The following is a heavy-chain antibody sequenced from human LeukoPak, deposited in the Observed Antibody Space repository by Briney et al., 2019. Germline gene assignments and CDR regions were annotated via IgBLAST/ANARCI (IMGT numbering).Heavy chain of an antibody. CDR1: GGSISSSSYY. CDR3: ARRAYSSRWFYFDY. D-gene: IGHD6-13*01. CDR2: IYYSGST. V-gene: IGHV4-39*01. Sequence: SETLSLTCTVSGGSISSSSYYWGWIRQPPGKGLEWIGSIYYSGSTYFNPSLKSRVSISVDTSKNQFSLKMTSVTAADTAVYYCARRAYSSRWFYFDYWGQGTLVTVSS. J-gene: IGHJ4*02.